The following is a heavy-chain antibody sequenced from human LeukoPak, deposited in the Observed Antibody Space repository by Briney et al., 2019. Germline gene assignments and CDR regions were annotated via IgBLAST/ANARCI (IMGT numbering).Heavy chain of an antibody. V-gene: IGHV4-59*01. Sequence: SETLSLTCTDSGGSISSYYWSWIRQPPGKGLEWIGYIYYSGSTNYNPSLKSRVTISVDTSKNQFSLNLSSVTAADTAVYYCARAGPGGYFDYWGQGTLVTVSS. D-gene: IGHD2-8*02. CDR2: IYYSGST. CDR3: ARAGPGGYFDY. J-gene: IGHJ4*02. CDR1: GGSISSYY.